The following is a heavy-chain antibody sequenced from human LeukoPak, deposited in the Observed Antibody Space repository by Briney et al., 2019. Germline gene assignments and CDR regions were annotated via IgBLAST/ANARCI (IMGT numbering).Heavy chain of an antibody. Sequence: GGSLRLSCAASGFTFSIYEMSWVRQAPGKGLEWVAVISYDGSNKYYADSVKGRFTISRDNSKNTLYLQMNSLRAEDTAAYYCAKDQAAARPEYFQHWGQGTLVTVSS. CDR2: ISYDGSNK. CDR3: AKDQAAARPEYFQH. V-gene: IGHV3-30*18. D-gene: IGHD6-13*01. J-gene: IGHJ1*01. CDR1: GFTFSIYE.